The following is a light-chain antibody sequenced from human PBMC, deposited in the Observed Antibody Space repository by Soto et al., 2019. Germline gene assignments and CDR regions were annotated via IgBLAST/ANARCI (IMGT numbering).Light chain of an antibody. Sequence: DIQMTQSPSSLSASVGDRVTITCRASQSISTYLNWYQQKPGKAPKVLIYDASTLQSGVPSRFSGSGSGTDFALTISSLQPEDFATYYCQQLNSYLALTFGGGTKVDIK. V-gene: IGKV1-9*01. CDR1: QSISTY. CDR3: QQLNSYLALT. CDR2: DAS. J-gene: IGKJ4*01.